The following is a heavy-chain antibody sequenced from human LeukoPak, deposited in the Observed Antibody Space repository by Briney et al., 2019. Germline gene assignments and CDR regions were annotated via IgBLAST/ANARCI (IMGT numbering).Heavy chain of an antibody. CDR2: ISSSGSTI. V-gene: IGHV3-48*03. CDR3: ARVLCGGDCWGGRGAFDI. J-gene: IGHJ3*02. CDR1: GFTFSSYE. D-gene: IGHD2-21*02. Sequence: GGSLRLSCAASGFTFSSYEMNWVRQDPGKGLEWVSYISSSGSTIYYADSVKGRFTISRDNAKNSLYLQMNSLRAEDTAVYYCARVLCGGDCWGGRGAFDIWGQGTMVTVSS.